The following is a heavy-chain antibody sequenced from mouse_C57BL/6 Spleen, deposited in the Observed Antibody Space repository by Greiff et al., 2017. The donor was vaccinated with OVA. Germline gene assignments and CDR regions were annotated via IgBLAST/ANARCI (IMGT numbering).Heavy chain of an antibody. D-gene: IGHD2-2*01. Sequence: EVMLVESGGGLVKPGGSLKLSCAASGFTFSDYGMHWVRQAPEKGLEWVAYISSGSSTIYYADTVKGRFTISRDNAKNTLFLQMTSLGSEDTAMYYCARRRLPHYAMDYWGQGTSVTVSS. J-gene: IGHJ4*01. CDR3: ARRRLPHYAMDY. CDR2: ISSGSSTI. V-gene: IGHV5-17*01. CDR1: GFTFSDYG.